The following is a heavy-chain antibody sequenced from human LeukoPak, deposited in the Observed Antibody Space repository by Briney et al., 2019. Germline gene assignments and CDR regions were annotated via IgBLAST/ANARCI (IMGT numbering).Heavy chain of an antibody. CDR3: ARDPNFIRGVIIPFDY. J-gene: IGHJ4*02. CDR2: INAGNGNT. CDR1: GYTFTSYA. D-gene: IGHD3-10*01. Sequence: ASVKVSCKASGYTFTSYAMHWVRQAPGQRLEWMGWINAGNGNTKYSQKFQGRVTITRGTSASTAYMELSSLRSEDTAVYYCARDPNFIRGVIIPFDYWGQGTLVTVSS. V-gene: IGHV1-3*01.